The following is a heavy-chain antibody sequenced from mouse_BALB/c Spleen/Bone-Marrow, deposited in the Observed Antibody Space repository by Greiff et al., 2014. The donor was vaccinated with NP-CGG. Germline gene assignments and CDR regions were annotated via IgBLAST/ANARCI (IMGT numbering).Heavy chain of an antibody. J-gene: IGHJ4*01. CDR2: IHYSGIT. Sequence: QSGPDLVKPSQSLSLTCTVTGYSITSGYSWHWIRQFPGNKLEWMGYIHYSGITVYNPSLRSRISIARDTSKSQFFLQLNSVTTEDTATYYCARFAGTPYTMDYWGQGTSATVSS. CDR1: GYSITSGYS. CDR3: ARFAGTPYTMDY. D-gene: IGHD4-1*01. V-gene: IGHV3-1*02.